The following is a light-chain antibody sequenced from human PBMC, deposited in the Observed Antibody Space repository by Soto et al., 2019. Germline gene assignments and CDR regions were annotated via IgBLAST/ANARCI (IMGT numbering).Light chain of an antibody. CDR2: GAS. V-gene: IGKV3-15*01. J-gene: IGKJ4*01. Sequence: EIVMTQSPATLSVSPGDRATLSCRASQSVSSNLAWYQQRPGQAPRLLIYGASTRATGIPARFSGSGSGTDFTLTISRLEPEDLAVYYCQQYGSSPLTFGGGTKVDIK. CDR3: QQYGSSPLT. CDR1: QSVSSN.